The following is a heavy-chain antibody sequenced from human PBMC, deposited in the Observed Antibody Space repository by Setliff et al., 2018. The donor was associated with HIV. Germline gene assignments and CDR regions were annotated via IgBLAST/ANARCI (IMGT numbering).Heavy chain of an antibody. J-gene: IGHJ6*02. V-gene: IGHV5-51*01. CDR2: IHPADSNT. CDR1: GYSFTSYW. Sequence: PGESLKISCKGSGYSFTSYWIGWVRQMPGKGLEWMGIIHPADSNTRYSPSFQGQATISVDKSITTAYLQWSSLKASDTAMYYCASAITVAAGRSHSYYAMDVWGHGTTVTVSS. D-gene: IGHD1-20*01. CDR3: ASAITVAAGRSHSYYAMDV.